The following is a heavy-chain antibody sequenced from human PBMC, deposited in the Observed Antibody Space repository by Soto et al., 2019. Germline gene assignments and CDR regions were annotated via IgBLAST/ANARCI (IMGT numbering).Heavy chain of an antibody. Sequence: ASVKVSCKASGGTFSSYAISWVRQAPGQGLEWTGGIIPIFGTANYAQKFQGRVTITADESTSTAYMELSSLRSEDTAVYYCARQLNRVREDAFDIWGQGTMVTVSS. J-gene: IGHJ3*02. V-gene: IGHV1-69*13. CDR3: ARQLNRVREDAFDI. CDR2: IIPIFGTA. CDR1: GGTFSSYA. D-gene: IGHD1-1*01.